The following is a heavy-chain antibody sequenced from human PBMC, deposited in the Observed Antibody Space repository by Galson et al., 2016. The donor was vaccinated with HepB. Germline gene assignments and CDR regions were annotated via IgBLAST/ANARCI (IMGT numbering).Heavy chain of an antibody. CDR3: SGVDTTMVVAV. CDR2: IRTKANNYAT. CDR1: GFTFSGSV. D-gene: IGHD5-18*01. Sequence: SLRLSCAASGFTFSGSVMYWVRQASGKGLEWVGRIRTKANNYATSYAASVKVRFTISRDDSKNTAYLQMDSLTTEDTAVYDCSGVDTTMVVAVWGKGTTVTVSS. J-gene: IGHJ6*04. V-gene: IGHV3-73*01.